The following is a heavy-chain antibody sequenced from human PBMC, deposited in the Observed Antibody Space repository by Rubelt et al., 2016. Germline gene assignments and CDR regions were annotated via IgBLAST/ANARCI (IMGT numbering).Heavy chain of an antibody. J-gene: IGHJ4*02. CDR1: GFTFSSYG. CDR2: IWYDGSNK. D-gene: IGHD6-19*01. V-gene: IGHV3-30*19. CDR3: ARDEIAVAGPRGHETPFDY. Sequence: RLSCAASGFTFSSYGMHWVRQAPGKGLEWVAVIWYDGSNKYYADSVKGRFTISRDNSKNTLYLQMNSLRAEDTAVYYCARDEIAVAGPRGHETPFDYWGQGTLVTVSS.